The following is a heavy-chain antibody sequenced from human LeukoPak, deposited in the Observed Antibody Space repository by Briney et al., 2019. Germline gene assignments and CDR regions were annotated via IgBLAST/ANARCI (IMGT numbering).Heavy chain of an antibody. D-gene: IGHD5-24*01. J-gene: IGHJ4*02. V-gene: IGHV3-30*04. CDR2: ISYDGSNE. CDR3: ARDSVRTRSRSPTIGGFFDY. Sequence: GGSLRLSCAASGFTLSSYVMHWVRQAPGKGLEWVAIISYDGSNEYYADSVKGRFTISRDNSKNTLYLQMNSLRAADTAVYYCARDSVRTRSRSPTIGGFFDYWGQGTLVTVSS. CDR1: GFTLSSYV.